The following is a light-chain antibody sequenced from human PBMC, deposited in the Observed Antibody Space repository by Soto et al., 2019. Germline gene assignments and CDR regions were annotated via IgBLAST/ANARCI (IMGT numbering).Light chain of an antibody. J-gene: IGLJ3*02. CDR3: AAWDDSLNGWV. Sequence: QPVLTQPPSASGTPGQRVTISCSGSSSNIGINTVNWYQHLPGAAPKLLIYKNDQRPSGVPDRFSGSKSGTSASLGIRGLQSDDETDYYCAAWDDSLNGWVFGGGTKLTVL. CDR2: KND. V-gene: IGLV1-44*01. CDR1: SSNIGINT.